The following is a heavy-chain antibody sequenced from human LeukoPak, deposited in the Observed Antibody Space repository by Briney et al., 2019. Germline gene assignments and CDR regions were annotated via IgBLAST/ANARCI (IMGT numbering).Heavy chain of an antibody. Sequence: ASVKVSCKASGYTFTSYGISWVRQAPGQGLEWMGWISAYNGNTNYAQRLQGRVTMTTDTSTSTAYMELRSLRSDDTAVYYCARDSPEYSSSWYYFDYWGQGTLVTVSS. CDR1: GYTFTSYG. V-gene: IGHV1-18*01. CDR2: ISAYNGNT. CDR3: ARDSPEYSSSWYYFDY. J-gene: IGHJ4*02. D-gene: IGHD6-13*01.